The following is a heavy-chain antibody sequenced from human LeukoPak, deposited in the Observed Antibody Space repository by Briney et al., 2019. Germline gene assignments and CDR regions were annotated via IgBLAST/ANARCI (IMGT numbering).Heavy chain of an antibody. Sequence: SETLSLTCSVSGGSISSYYWSWIRQPAGKGLEYIGRIYSSGTTNYNPSLKSRVTLSVDTSKNQFYLKLSSVTAADTAVYYCARDAVATIRGTLYNWFDPWGQGTLVTVSS. V-gene: IGHV4-4*07. CDR2: IYSSGTT. D-gene: IGHD5-12*01. J-gene: IGHJ5*02. CDR3: ARDAVATIRGTLYNWFDP. CDR1: GGSISSYY.